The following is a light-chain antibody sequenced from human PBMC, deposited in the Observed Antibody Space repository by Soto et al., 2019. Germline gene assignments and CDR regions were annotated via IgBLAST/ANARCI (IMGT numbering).Light chain of an antibody. CDR1: QSVSTY. CDR3: QQYVTLPHT. V-gene: IGKV3-11*01. J-gene: IGKJ2*01. Sequence: EIVLTQSPGTLSLSPGDTATLSCRASQSVSTYLGWYQQKPGRAPRLLIYDASNRAAGIPARFSGSGSETDFTLTISNLEPEDFVVYYCQQYVTLPHTFGQGTKLEVK. CDR2: DAS.